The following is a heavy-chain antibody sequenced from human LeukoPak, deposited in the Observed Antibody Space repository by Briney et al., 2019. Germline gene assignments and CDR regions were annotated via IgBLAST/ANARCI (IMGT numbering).Heavy chain of an antibody. J-gene: IGHJ3*02. D-gene: IGHD4-17*01. CDR2: ISYDGSNK. Sequence: GGSLRLSCAASGFTFSSYGMHWVRQAPGKGLEWVAVISYDGSNKYYADSVKGRFTISRDNSKNTLYLQMNSLGAEDTAVYYCANLLTTVTTYFDAFDIWGQGTMVTVSS. CDR3: ANLLTTVTTYFDAFDI. V-gene: IGHV3-30*18. CDR1: GFTFSSYG.